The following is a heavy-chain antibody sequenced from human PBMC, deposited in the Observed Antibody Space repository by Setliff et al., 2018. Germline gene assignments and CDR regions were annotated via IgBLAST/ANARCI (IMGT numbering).Heavy chain of an antibody. J-gene: IGHJ6*02. Sequence: PSETLSLTCAVYGGSFSGYYWSWIRQPPGKGLEWIGEINHSGSTNYNPSLKSRVTISVDTSKNQFSLRAEDTAVYYCARDHVYGSQYYYYYYGMDVWGQGTTVTVSS. D-gene: IGHD3-10*01. CDR1: GGSFSGYY. CDR3: ARDHVYGSQYYYYYYGMDV. CDR2: INHSGST. V-gene: IGHV4-34*01.